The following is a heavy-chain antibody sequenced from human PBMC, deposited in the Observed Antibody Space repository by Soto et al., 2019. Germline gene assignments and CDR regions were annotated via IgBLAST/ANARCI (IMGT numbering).Heavy chain of an antibody. V-gene: IGHV4-30-4*01. J-gene: IGHJ3*01. CDR1: GGSISRSDYY. CDR3: ARAPLYYDSSGYALIDAFNV. Sequence: QVQLQESGPGLVKPSQTLSLTCTVSGGSISRSDYYWSWIRQPPGKGLEWIGYIYYSGTTYYNPSLKSRVTISIDTSKNQFSLRLSSVTAADTAVYYCARAPLYYDSSGYALIDAFNVWGQGTMVTVSS. CDR2: IYYSGTT. D-gene: IGHD3-22*01.